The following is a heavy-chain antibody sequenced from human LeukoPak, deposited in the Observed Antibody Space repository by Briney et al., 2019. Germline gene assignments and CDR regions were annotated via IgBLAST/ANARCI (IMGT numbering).Heavy chain of an antibody. CDR3: ARDSYGSGRPNDAFDI. CDR1: GGSISSSSYY. J-gene: IGHJ3*02. CDR2: IYYSGST. D-gene: IGHD3-10*01. Sequence: SETPSLTCTVSGGSISSSSYYWGWIRQPPGKGLEWIGYIYYSGSTNYNPSLKSRVTISVDTSKNQFSLKLSSVTAADTAVYYCARDSYGSGRPNDAFDIWGQGTMVTVSS. V-gene: IGHV4-61*01.